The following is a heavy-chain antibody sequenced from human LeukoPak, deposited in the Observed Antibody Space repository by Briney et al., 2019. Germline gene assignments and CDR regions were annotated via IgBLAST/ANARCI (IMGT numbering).Heavy chain of an antibody. Sequence: GGALILPWASSGFSLSSYRMQWIRQAPGKGLEYVSAISSNGGSTYYAQSVKGRFTISRDNCRSMLYLQMGRLRAEDMAVYYCAREGSYGDSNYWGQGTLVTVSS. CDR2: ISSNGGST. CDR1: GFSLSSYR. V-gene: IGHV3-64*01. CDR3: AREGSYGDSNY. J-gene: IGHJ4*02. D-gene: IGHD5-18*01.